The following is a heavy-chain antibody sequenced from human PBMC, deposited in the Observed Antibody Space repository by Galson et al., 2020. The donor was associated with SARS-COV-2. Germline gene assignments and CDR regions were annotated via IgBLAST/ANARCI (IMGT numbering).Heavy chain of an antibody. V-gene: IGHV3-23*01. Sequence: GESLKISCAASGITFSDYAMSWVRQAPGKGLEWVSAISSTGSNTYYADSVKGRFIISRDNSKNTLYLQMNSLRAEDTAVYYCAKDIGVGRSRGFDYWGQGTLVTVSS. CDR2: ISSTGSNT. CDR1: GITFSDYA. J-gene: IGHJ4*02. D-gene: IGHD2-21*01. CDR3: AKDIGVGRSRGFDY.